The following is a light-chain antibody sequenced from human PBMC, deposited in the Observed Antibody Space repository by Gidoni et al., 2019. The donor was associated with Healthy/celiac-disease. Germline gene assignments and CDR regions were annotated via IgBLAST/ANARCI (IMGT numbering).Light chain of an antibody. V-gene: IGKV3-15*01. CDR2: GAS. CDR3: QQYNNWPPWT. CDR1: QSVSSN. J-gene: IGKJ1*01. Sequence: IVMTQSPATLSVSPGERATPPCRASQSVSSNLPWYQQNPGQAPRLLIYGASTRATGIPARISSSGSGTEFTLTISSLQSEDFAVYYCQQYNNWPPWTFXXXTKVEIK.